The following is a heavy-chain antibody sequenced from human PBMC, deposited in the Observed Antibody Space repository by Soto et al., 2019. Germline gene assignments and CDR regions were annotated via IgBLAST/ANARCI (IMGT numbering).Heavy chain of an antibody. CDR3: ARGEVVAARRGFDS. V-gene: IGHV4-39*01. CDR1: GGSISSTNYF. Sequence: SETLSLTCTVSGGSISSTNYFWGWIRQPPGKGLEYVGSVSYRGNTYRNPSLQSRITISVDTSKNQFSLKLSSVTAADTAVYYCARGEVVAARRGFDSWGQGTLVTVSS. D-gene: IGHD6-6*01. J-gene: IGHJ4*02. CDR2: VSYRGNT.